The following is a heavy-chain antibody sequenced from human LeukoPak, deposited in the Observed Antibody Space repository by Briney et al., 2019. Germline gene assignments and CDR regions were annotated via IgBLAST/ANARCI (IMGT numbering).Heavy chain of an antibody. CDR2: ISYDGSNK. CDR1: GFTFSTYA. V-gene: IGHV3-30*03. Sequence: PGGSLRLSCAASGFTFSTYAMHWVRQAPGKGLEWVAVISYDGSNKYYADSVKGRFTISRDNSKNTLYLQMNSLRAEDTAVYYCAVGATQFDYWGQGTLVTVSS. J-gene: IGHJ4*02. D-gene: IGHD1-26*01. CDR3: AVGATQFDY.